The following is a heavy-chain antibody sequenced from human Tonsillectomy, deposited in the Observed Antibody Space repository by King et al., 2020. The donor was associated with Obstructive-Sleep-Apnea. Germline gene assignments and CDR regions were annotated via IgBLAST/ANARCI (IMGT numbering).Heavy chain of an antibody. CDR3: ARDWARHFDY. CDR1: GFTFSSYW. J-gene: IGHJ4*02. D-gene: IGHD3-16*01. V-gene: IGHV3-7*03. CDR2: IKQDGSEK. Sequence: VQLVESGGGLVQPGGSLRLSCAASGFTFSSYWMSWVRQAPGRGLEWVANIKQDGSEKYFVDSVKGRFTISRDNAKNTLYLQMNSLRAEDTAVYYCARDWARHFDYWGQGTLVTVSS.